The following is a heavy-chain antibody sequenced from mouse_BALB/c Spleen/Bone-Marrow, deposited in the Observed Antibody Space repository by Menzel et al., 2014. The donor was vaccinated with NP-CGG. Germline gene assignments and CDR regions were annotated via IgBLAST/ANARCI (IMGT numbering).Heavy chain of an antibody. Sequence: EVKLQESGAELVKPGASVKLSCTASGFNIKDTYMHWVKQRPEQGLEWIGRIDPANGNTKYDPKFQGKATITAYTSSNTSYLQLSSLTSEYTSVYYCSSYYYCSSGFAYLGQRTLVTVSA. CDR2: IDPANGNT. J-gene: IGHJ3*01. CDR1: GFNIKDTY. D-gene: IGHD1-1*01. CDR3: SSYYYCSSGFAY. V-gene: IGHV14-3*02.